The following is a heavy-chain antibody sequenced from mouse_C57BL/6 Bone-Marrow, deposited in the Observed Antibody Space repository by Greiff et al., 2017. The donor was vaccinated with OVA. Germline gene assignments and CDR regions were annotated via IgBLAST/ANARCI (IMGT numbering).Heavy chain of an antibody. V-gene: IGHV1-53*01. CDR3: ASFHYSSSWFAY. CDR1: GYTFTSYW. D-gene: IGHD1-1*01. Sequence: QVQLQQPGTELVKPGASVKLSCKASGYTFTSYWMHWVKQRPGQGLEWIGNINPSNGGTNYNEKFKSKATLTVDKASSTAYMQLSSLTSEDSAVYYCASFHYSSSWFAYWGQGTLVTVSA. J-gene: IGHJ3*01. CDR2: INPSNGGT.